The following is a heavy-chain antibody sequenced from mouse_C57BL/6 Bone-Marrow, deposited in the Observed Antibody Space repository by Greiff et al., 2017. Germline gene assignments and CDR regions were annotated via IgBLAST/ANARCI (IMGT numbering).Heavy chain of an antibody. CDR3: ARGRFITTVVADYAMDY. V-gene: IGHV1-53*01. D-gene: IGHD1-1*01. Sequence: VQLQQPGTELVKPGASVKLSCKASGHTFTSYWMHWVKQRPGQGLEWIGNINPSNGGTNYNEKFKSKATLTVDKSSSTAYMQLSSLTSEDSAVYYCARGRFITTVVADYAMDYWGQGTSVTVSS. J-gene: IGHJ4*01. CDR2: INPSNGGT. CDR1: GHTFTSYW.